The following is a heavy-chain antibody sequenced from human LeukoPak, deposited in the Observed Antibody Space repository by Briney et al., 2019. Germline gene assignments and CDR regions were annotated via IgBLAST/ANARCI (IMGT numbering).Heavy chain of an antibody. CDR3: AREEAVAGTRGFDYYGMDV. CDR2: INTNTGNP. D-gene: IGHD6-19*01. V-gene: IGHV7-4-1*02. CDR1: GYTFTSYA. J-gene: IGHJ6*02. Sequence: GASVKVSCKASGYTFTSYAMNWVRQAPGQGLEWMGWINTNTGNPTYAQGFTGRFVFSLDTSVSTAYLQISSLKAEDTAVYYCAREEAVAGTRGFDYYGMDVWGQGTTVTVSS.